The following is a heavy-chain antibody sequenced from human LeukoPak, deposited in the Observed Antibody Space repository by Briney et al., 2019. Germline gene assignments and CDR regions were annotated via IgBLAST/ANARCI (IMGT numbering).Heavy chain of an antibody. CDR3: ARDRGLPSYYFDY. Sequence: PSETLSLTCTVSGGSISNYYWSWIRQPAGKGLEWIGLIYARGNTNYNPSLKSRVTISVDTSKNQFSLKLSSVTAADTAVYYCARDRGLPSYYFDYWGQGTLVTVSS. V-gene: IGHV4-4*07. CDR2: IYARGNT. J-gene: IGHJ4*02. D-gene: IGHD3-10*01. CDR1: GGSISNYY.